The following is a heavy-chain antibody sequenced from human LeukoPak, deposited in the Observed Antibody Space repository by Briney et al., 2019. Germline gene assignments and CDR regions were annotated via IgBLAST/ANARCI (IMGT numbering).Heavy chain of an antibody. CDR1: GYTFTSYD. CDR2: MNPNSGNT. J-gene: IGHJ4*02. D-gene: IGHD6-25*01. CDR3: AREYSSALFDY. Sequence: ASVKVSCKASGYTFTSYDINWVRQATGQGLEWMGWMNPNSGNTGYAQKFQGRVTITRNTSISTAYMELSSLRSEDTAVYYCAREYSSALFDYWGQGTLVTVSS. V-gene: IGHV1-8*03.